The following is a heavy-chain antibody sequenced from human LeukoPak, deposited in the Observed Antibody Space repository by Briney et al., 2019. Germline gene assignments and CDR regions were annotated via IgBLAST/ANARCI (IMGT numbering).Heavy chain of an antibody. D-gene: IGHD6-13*01. CDR1: GYTFTGYY. CDR3: ARDLQLYSSSWFDAFDI. J-gene: IGHJ3*02. CDR2: INPNSGGT. Sequence: ASVKVSCKASGYTFTGYYMHWVRQAPGQGLEWMGWINPNSGGTNYAQKFQGRVTMTRDTSINTAYMELSRLRSDDTAVYYCARDLQLYSSSWFDAFDIWGQGTMVTVSS. V-gene: IGHV1-2*02.